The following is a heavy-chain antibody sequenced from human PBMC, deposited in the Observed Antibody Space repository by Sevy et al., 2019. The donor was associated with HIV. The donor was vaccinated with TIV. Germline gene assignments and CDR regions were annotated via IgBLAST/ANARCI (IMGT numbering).Heavy chain of an antibody. CDR1: GFTFSSYA. Sequence: GGSLRLSCAASGFTFSSYAMHWVRQAPGKGLEWVAVISYDGSNKYYADSVKGRFTISRDNSKNTLYLQMNSLRDEDTAVYYCARARSSYGDYEHDAFDIWGQGTMVTVSS. CDR2: ISYDGSNK. CDR3: ARARSSYGDYEHDAFDI. J-gene: IGHJ3*02. D-gene: IGHD4-17*01. V-gene: IGHV3-30-3*01.